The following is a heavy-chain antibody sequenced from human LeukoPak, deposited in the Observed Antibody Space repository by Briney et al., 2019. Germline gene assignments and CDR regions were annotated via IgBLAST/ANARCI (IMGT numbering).Heavy chain of an antibody. J-gene: IGHJ4*02. CDR3: AKTPPIKVVVPAAIKLSGIDY. D-gene: IGHD2-2*02. Sequence: QPGGSLRLSCAASGFTFSSYAMTWVRQAPGKGLEWVSSISGSGGSTYYADSVKGRFTISRDNSKNTLYLQMNSLRAEDTAVYYCAKTPPIKVVVPAAIKLSGIDYWGQGTLVTVSS. CDR2: ISGSGGST. CDR1: GFTFSSYA. V-gene: IGHV3-23*01.